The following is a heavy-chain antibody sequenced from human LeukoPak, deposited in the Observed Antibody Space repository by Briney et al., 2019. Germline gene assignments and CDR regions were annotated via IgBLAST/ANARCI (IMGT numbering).Heavy chain of an antibody. J-gene: IGHJ4*02. CDR2: IYYSGST. D-gene: IGHD6-13*01. V-gene: IGHV4-39*01. CDR3: ARHGIAADGRKVPYYFDY. Sequence: SETLSLTCTVSGGSISSSSYYWGWIRQPPGKGLEWIRSIYYSGSTYYTPSLKSRVTISVDTSKNQFSLKLSSVTAADTAVYYCARHGIAADGRKVPYYFDYWGQGTLVTVSS. CDR1: GGSISSSSYY.